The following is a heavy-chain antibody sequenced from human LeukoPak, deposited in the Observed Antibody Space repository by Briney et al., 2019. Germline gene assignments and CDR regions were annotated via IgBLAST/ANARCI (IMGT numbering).Heavy chain of an antibody. J-gene: IGHJ4*02. V-gene: IGHV4-59*01. CDR3: ARGQQDSISGFDY. CDR1: GGSISSYS. Sequence: PSETLSLTCTVSGGSISSYSWSWIRQPPGKGLEWIGYIYYSGSTNYNPSLKSRVTISVDTSKNQFSLKLSSVTAADTAVYYCARGQQDSISGFDYWGQGTLVTVSS. D-gene: IGHD3-22*01. CDR2: IYYSGST.